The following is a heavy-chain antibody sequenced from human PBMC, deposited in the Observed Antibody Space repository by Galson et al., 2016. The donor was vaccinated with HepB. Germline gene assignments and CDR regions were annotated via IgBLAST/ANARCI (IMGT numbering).Heavy chain of an antibody. D-gene: IGHD2-15*01. Sequence: SETLSLTCTVSGGSINNYYWSWIRQPPGKGLEWIGYIYYSGSTNYNPSLKRRVTMSVDTSKHQFSLKRSSVTAADTAVYYCARFPSYCGGVSCSYDDDDYWGQGTLVTVSS. J-gene: IGHJ4*02. CDR1: GGSINNYY. CDR3: ARFPSYCGGVSCSYDDDDY. CDR2: IYYSGST. V-gene: IGHV4-59*01.